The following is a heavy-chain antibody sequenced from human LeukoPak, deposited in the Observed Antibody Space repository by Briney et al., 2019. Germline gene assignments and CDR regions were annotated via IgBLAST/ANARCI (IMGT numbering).Heavy chain of an antibody. J-gene: IGHJ4*02. D-gene: IGHD3-3*01. Sequence: GASVKDSCKASGYTFTGYYMHWVRQAPGQRLEWMGWINPNSGGTNYAQKFQGRVTMTRDTSISTAYMELSRLRSDDTAVYYCARTIFGVVILDYWGQGTLVTVSS. CDR2: INPNSGGT. CDR1: GYTFTGYY. V-gene: IGHV1-2*02. CDR3: ARTIFGVVILDY.